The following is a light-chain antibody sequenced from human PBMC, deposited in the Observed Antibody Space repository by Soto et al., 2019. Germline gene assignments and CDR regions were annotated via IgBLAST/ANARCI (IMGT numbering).Light chain of an antibody. Sequence: EIVLTQSPATLSLSPGERATLSCRASQSVSSSYLAWYQQKPGQAPRLLIYGASSRATGIPDGFSGSGSGTDFTLTISRLEPEDFAVYYCQQYGSPPGTFGQGTKVDIK. J-gene: IGKJ1*01. CDR2: GAS. V-gene: IGKV3-20*01. CDR1: QSVSSSY. CDR3: QQYGSPPGT.